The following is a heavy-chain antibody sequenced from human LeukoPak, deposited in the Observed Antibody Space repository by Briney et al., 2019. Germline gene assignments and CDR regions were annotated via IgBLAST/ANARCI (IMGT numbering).Heavy chain of an antibody. CDR3: AKGDQPPSVVVAVFDY. V-gene: IGHV1-69*13. CDR1: GGTFSSYA. J-gene: IGHJ4*02. Sequence: SVKVSCKASGGTFSSYAISWVRQAPGQGLEWMGGIIPIFGTANYAQKFQGRVTITADESTSTAYMELSSLRSEDTAVYYCAKGDQPPSVVVAVFDYWGQGTLVTVSS. CDR2: IIPIFGTA. D-gene: IGHD2-15*01.